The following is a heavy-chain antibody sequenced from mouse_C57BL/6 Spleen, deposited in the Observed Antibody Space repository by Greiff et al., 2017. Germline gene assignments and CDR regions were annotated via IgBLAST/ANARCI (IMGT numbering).Heavy chain of an antibody. CDR2: IYPGSGNT. D-gene: IGHD2-3*01. Sequence: VKLVESGAELVRPGASVKLSCKASGYTFTDYYINWVKQRPGQGLEWIARIYPGSGNTYYNEKFKGKATLTAEKSSSTAYMQLSSLTSDDSAVYFCAREGLYDGYSWFAYWGQGTLVTVSA. CDR3: AREGLYDGYSWFAY. CDR1: GYTFTDYY. V-gene: IGHV1-76*01. J-gene: IGHJ3*01.